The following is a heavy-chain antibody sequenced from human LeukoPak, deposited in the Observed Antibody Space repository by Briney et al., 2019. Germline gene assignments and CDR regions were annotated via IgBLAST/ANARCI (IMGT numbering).Heavy chain of an antibody. Sequence: SSETLSLTCTVSGGSISSSSYYWGWIRQPPGKGLEWIGSIYYSGSTYYNPSLKSRVTISVDTSKNQFSLKLSSVTAADTAVYYCARQLRGGGSYKVRYYGIDVWGQGTTVTVSS. CDR1: GGSISSSSYY. D-gene: IGHD1-26*01. V-gene: IGHV4-39*01. CDR2: IYYSGST. J-gene: IGHJ6*02. CDR3: ARQLRGGGSYKVRYYGIDV.